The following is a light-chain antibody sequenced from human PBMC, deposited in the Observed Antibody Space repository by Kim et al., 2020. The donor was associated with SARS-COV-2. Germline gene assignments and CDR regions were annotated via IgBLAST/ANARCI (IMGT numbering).Light chain of an antibody. V-gene: IGKV3D-15*01. J-gene: IGKJ4*01. Sequence: SPGEEAPPSCRASHSATTNLAWYQQKPGQAPRLLIYGASIRASGIPARFSGSGSGTDFTLTISSLQSEDSAVYYCQEYNNWPTLSFGGGTKVDIK. CDR1: HSATTN. CDR3: QEYNNWPTLS. CDR2: GAS.